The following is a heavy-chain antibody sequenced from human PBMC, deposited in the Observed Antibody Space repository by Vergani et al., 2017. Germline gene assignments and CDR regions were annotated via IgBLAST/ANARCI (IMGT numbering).Heavy chain of an antibody. D-gene: IGHD6-13*01. CDR2: ISYDGSNK. J-gene: IGHJ4*02. CDR3: AREMGIAAAFDY. Sequence: QVQLVESGGGVVQPGRSLRLSCAASGFTLSSYAMHWVRQAPGKGLEWVAVISYDGSNKYYADSVKGRFTISRDNSKNTLYLQMNSLRAEDTAVYYCAREMGIAAAFDYWGQGTLVTVSS. CDR1: GFTLSSYA. V-gene: IGHV3-30*04.